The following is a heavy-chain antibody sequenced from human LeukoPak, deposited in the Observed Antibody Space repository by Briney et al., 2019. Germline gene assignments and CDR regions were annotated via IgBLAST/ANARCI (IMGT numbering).Heavy chain of an antibody. V-gene: IGHV3-7*01. D-gene: IGHD5-18*01. CDR2: IKHDGSEM. J-gene: IGHJ4*02. Sequence: GGSLRLSCAGSGFTFSRYWMTWVRQAPGKGLEWVANIKHDGSEMHYEDSVKGRFTISRDNAKNSLYLQMNSLRAEDTAVYYCARARSVDTAMVLMEVLFDYWGQGTLVTVSS. CDR3: ARARSVDTAMVLMEVLFDY. CDR1: GFTFSRYW.